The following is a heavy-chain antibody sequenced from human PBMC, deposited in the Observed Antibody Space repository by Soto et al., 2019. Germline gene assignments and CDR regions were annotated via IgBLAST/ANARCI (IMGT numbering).Heavy chain of an antibody. J-gene: IGHJ3*01. D-gene: IGHD1-1*01. CDR3: ATWHEREHAYDV. CDR1: GLTVSGKKY. Sequence: DVQLVESGGGLMQPGESLRLSCAASGLTVSGKKYVAWVRQAPGKGLEWVSALYDVDGSFYAHSVKGPFTTSSDSSKTTVYLQMNGLRPDDTAVYYCATWHEREHAYDVWGQETTVTVSS. CDR2: LYDVDGS. V-gene: IGHV3-53*01.